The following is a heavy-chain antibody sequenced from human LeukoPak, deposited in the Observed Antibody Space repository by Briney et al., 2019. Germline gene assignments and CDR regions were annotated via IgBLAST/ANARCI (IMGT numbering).Heavy chain of an antibody. CDR3: AKALYYYDSSGALFY. V-gene: IGHV3-23*01. CDR1: GFTFSSYA. J-gene: IGHJ4*02. CDR2: ISGSGGST. D-gene: IGHD3-22*01. Sequence: PGGSLRLSCAASGFTFSSYAMSWVRQAPGKGLEWVSAISGSGGSTYYADSLKGRFTISRDNSKNTLYLQMNSLRAEDTAVYYCAKALYYYDSSGALFYWGQGTLVTVSS.